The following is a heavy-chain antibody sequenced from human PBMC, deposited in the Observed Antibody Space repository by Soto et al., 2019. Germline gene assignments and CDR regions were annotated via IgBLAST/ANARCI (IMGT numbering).Heavy chain of an antibody. J-gene: IGHJ4*02. D-gene: IGHD6-13*01. CDR2: TNPGGSTT. Sequence: GGSLRLSCGASGFTFSDFAMTWVRQVPGKGLEWVSATNPGGSTTYYADSVKGRFTISRDNSKNTLYLQMNSLRAEDTALYYCAKDSPYSIQYQDLDYWGPGTLVTVSS. CDR3: AKDSPYSIQYQDLDY. V-gene: IGHV3-23*01. CDR1: GFTFSDFA.